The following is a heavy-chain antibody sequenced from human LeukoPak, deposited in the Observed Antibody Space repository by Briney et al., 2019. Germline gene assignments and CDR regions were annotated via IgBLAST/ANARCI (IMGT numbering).Heavy chain of an antibody. CDR1: GGTFSSYA. CDR3: ARRSSLRGSYFDY. D-gene: IGHD3-10*01. V-gene: IGHV1-69*04. J-gene: IGHJ4*02. CDR2: IIPILGIA. Sequence: SVKVSCKASGGTFSSYAISWVRQAPGPGLEWMGRIIPILGIANYAQKFQGRVTITADKSTSTAYMELSSLRSEDTAVYYCARRSSLRGSYFDYWGQGTLVTVSS.